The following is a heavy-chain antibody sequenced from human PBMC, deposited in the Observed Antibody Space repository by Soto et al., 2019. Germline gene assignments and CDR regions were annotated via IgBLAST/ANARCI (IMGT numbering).Heavy chain of an antibody. CDR2: IYPGDSDT. J-gene: IGHJ6*02. D-gene: IGHD6-19*01. V-gene: IGHV5-51*01. CDR1: GYSFTSYW. CDR3: ARRGAVAGHYSHYYYYGMDV. Sequence: PGESLKISCKGSGYSFTSYWIGRVRQMPGKGLEWMGIIYPGDSDTRYSPSFQGQVTISADKSISTAYLQWSSLKASDTAMYYWARRGAVAGHYSHYYYYGMDVWGQGTTVTVSS.